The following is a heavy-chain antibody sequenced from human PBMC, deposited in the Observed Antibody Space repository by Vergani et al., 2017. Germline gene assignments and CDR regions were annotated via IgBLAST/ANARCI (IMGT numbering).Heavy chain of an antibody. D-gene: IGHD3-10*01. J-gene: IGHJ4*02. V-gene: IGHV3-11*01. Sequence: QVQLVESGGGLVKPGGSLRLSCAASGFTFSDYYMSWIRQAPGKGLEWVSYISSSGSTIYYADSVKGRFTISRDNDKNSLYLQMNSLRAEDTAVYYCARFASSRIWFGELLDPYYFDYWGQGTLVTVSS. CDR2: ISSSGSTI. CDR1: GFTFSDYY. CDR3: ARFASSRIWFGELLDPYYFDY.